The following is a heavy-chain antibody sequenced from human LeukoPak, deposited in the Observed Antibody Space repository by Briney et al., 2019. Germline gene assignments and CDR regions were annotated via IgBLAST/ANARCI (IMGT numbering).Heavy chain of an antibody. J-gene: IGHJ3*02. Sequence: GGSLRLSCAASGFAFSSYAMHWVRQAPGKGLEWVAVISYDGSNKYYADSVKGRFTISRDNSKNTLYLQMNSLRAEDTAVYYCARSNGEYKTAQRWLQESHAFDIWGQGTMVTVSS. V-gene: IGHV3-30-3*01. CDR1: GFAFSSYA. CDR3: ARSNGEYKTAQRWLQESHAFDI. CDR2: ISYDGSNK. D-gene: IGHD5-24*01.